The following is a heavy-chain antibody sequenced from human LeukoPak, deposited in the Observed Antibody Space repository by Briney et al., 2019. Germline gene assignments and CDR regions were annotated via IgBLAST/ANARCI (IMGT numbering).Heavy chain of an antibody. CDR1: GGSINPYY. CDR2: IYYSGST. V-gene: IGHV4-59*08. CDR3: ARHREGGYYRRPFDI. Sequence: PSETLSLTCTVSGGSINPYYWSWIRQPPGKGLEWIGYIYYSGSTNYNPSLQSRVTISVDTSKKQFSLKLSSVTAADTALYYCARHREGGYYRRPFDIWGQGTMVTVSS. J-gene: IGHJ3*02. D-gene: IGHD1-26*01.